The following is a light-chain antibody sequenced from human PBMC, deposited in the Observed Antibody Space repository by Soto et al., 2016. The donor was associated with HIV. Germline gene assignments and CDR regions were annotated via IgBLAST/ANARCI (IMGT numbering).Light chain of an antibody. CDR3: NSRDSSGSHLV. J-gene: IGLJ2*01. V-gene: IGLV3-19*01. Sequence: SSELTQDPVVSVALGQTVRITCQGDSLRSYYASWYQQKPGQAPILVIYDKNNRPSGIPDRFSGSSSGNTASLTITGAQAEDEADYYCNSRDSSGSHLVFGGGTKLTVL. CDR2: DKN. CDR1: SLRSYY.